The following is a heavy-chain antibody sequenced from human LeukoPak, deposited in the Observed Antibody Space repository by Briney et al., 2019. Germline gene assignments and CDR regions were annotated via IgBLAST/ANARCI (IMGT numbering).Heavy chain of an antibody. CDR2: IWYDGSNK. D-gene: IGHD3-9*01. CDR3: ARSSGRYFDWLLPKYYFDY. CDR1: GFTFSSYG. Sequence: GRSLRLSCAASGFTFSSYGMHWVRQAPGKGLEWVAVIWYDGSNKYYADSVKGRFTISRDNSKNTLYLQMNGLRAEDTAVYYCARSSGRYFDWLLPKYYFDYWGQGTLVTVSS. V-gene: IGHV3-33*01. J-gene: IGHJ4*02.